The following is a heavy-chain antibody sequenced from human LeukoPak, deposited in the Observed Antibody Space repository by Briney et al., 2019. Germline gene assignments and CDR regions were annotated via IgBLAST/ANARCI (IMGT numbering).Heavy chain of an antibody. V-gene: IGHV1-69*05. CDR2: IIPIFATA. J-gene: IGHJ4*02. D-gene: IGHD4-11*01. Sequence: VASVKVSCKASGGTVSSYAINWVRQAPGQGLEWMGGIIPIFATANYAQKFQGRVTITTDESTSTAYMELSSLRSEDTAVYYCAWDDDYTSYFDSWGQGTQVTVSS. CDR3: AWDDDYTSYFDS. CDR1: GGTVSSYA.